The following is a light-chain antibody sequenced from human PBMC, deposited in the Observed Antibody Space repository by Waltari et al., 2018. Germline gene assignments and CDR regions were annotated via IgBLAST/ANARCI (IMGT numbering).Light chain of an antibody. CDR1: ASHGGGYRY. J-gene: IGLJ1*01. CDR2: DVS. CDR3: SSYAGSNNYV. Sequence: QSALTQPPSASGSPGQSVTIPCTGTASHGGGYRYVSWCHQHPGKAPKLIIFDVSKRPSGVPDRFSGSKSGNTASLTVSGLQAEDEADYYCSSYAGSNNYVFGTGTKVTVL. V-gene: IGLV2-8*01.